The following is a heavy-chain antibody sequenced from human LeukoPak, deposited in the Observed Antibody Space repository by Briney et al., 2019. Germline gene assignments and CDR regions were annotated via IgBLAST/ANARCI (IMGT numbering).Heavy chain of an antibody. CDR2: INPNSGAA. CDR3: ARVVGSGWYVY. Sequence: GASVKVSCKTSGYSFTGYYMHWVRQAPGQGLEWMGWINPNSGAATYAQRFQGRVTMTRDTSISTAYVELSSLRSDDTAVYYCARVVGSGWYVYWGQGTLVTVSS. J-gene: IGHJ4*02. V-gene: IGHV1-2*02. CDR1: GYSFTGYY. D-gene: IGHD6-19*01.